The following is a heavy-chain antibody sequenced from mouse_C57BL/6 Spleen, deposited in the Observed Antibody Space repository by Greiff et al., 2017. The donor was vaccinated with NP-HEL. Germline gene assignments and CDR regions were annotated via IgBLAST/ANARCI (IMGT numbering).Heavy chain of an antibody. Sequence: QVQLKESGPELVKPGASVKISCKASGYAFSSSWMNWVKQRPGKGLEWIGRIYPGDGDTNYNGKFKGKATLTADKSSSTAYMQLSSLTSEDSAVYFCARAYGYDGGLYWGQGTTLTVSS. CDR3: ARAYGYDGGLY. V-gene: IGHV1-82*01. D-gene: IGHD2-2*01. J-gene: IGHJ2*01. CDR2: IYPGDGDT. CDR1: GYAFSSSW.